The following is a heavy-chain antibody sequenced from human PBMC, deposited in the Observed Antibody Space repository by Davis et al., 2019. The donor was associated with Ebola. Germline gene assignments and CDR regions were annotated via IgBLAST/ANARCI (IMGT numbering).Heavy chain of an antibody. V-gene: IGHV3-23*01. CDR1: GFTVSSNY. Sequence: PGGSLRLSCAASGFTVSSNYMSWVRQAPGKGLEWVSVISANGATTVYTESAKGRFTISRDNSKNTLYLQMNSLRVEDTAVYYCAKASSYPLTRAFDVWGRGAMVTVSS. D-gene: IGHD3-16*01. J-gene: IGHJ3*01. CDR2: ISANGATT. CDR3: AKASSYPLTRAFDV.